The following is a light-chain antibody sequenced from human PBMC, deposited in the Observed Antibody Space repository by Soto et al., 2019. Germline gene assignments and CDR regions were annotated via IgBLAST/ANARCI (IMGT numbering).Light chain of an antibody. V-gene: IGKV3-11*01. Sequence: EIVLTHSPATLSLSPGERVTLFCQASQSISTYLAWYQQKPGQAPRLLIYDASNRATGIPARFSGSGSGTDFTLTISSLEPEDFAVYYCQQRSNWPPWTFGQGTKVDIK. CDR2: DAS. CDR3: QQRSNWPPWT. CDR1: QSISTY. J-gene: IGKJ1*01.